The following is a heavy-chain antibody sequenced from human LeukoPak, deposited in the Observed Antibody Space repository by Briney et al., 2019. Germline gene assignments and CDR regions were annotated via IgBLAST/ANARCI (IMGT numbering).Heavy chain of an antibody. CDR3: ATDLVGAGSYPFGMDV. Sequence: ASVKVSCKVSGYTLTELSMHWVRQAPGKGLEWMGGFDPEDGETIYAQKFQGRVTMTEDTSTDTAYMELSSLRSEDTAVYYCATDLVGAGSYPFGMDVWGQGTLVTVSS. CDR2: FDPEDGET. CDR1: GYTLTELS. J-gene: IGHJ1*01. D-gene: IGHD3-10*01. V-gene: IGHV1-24*01.